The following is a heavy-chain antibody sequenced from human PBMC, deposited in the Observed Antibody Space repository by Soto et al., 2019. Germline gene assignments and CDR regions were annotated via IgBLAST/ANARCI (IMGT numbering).Heavy chain of an antibody. CDR3: ARHGGSSWYGTVDYWGQGTLVTVSSGKPGACSSTSCDGLMTTVSTEAFDI. CDR2: IYPGDSDT. CDR1: GYSFTSYW. Sequence: GESLKICCKGSGYSFTSYWIGWVRQMPGKGLEWMGIIYPGDSDTRYSPSFQGQVTISADKSISTAYLQWSSLKASDTAMYYCARHGGSSWYGTVDYWGQGTLVTVSSGKPGACSSTSCDGLMTTVSTEAFDIWGQGTMVTVSS. J-gene: IGHJ3*02. V-gene: IGHV5-51*01. D-gene: IGHD6-13*01.